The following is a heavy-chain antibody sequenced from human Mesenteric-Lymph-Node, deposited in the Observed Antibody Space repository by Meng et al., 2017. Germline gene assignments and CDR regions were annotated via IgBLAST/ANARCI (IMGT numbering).Heavy chain of an antibody. V-gene: IGHV4-39*07. J-gene: IGHJ4*02. Sequence: SETLSLTCTVSGGSISSSSYYWGWIRQPPGKGLEWIGSIYYSGSTYYNPSLKSRVTISVDTSKNQFSLKVTSVTAADTAVYYCARDVSAVTGLGYWGQGTLVTVSS. CDR2: IYYSGST. D-gene: IGHD6-19*01. CDR1: GGSISSSSYY. CDR3: ARDVSAVTGLGY.